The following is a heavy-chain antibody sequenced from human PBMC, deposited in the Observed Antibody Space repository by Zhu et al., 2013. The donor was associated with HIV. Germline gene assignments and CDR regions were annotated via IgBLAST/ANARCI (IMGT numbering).Heavy chain of an antibody. CDR3: TADCTNGVCPKSNPNYYYYGMDV. D-gene: IGHD2-8*01. Sequence: QVQLVQSGAEVKKPGSSVKVSCKASGGTFSSYAISWVRQAPGQGLEWMGGIIPIFGTANYAQKFQGRVTITADESTSTAYMELSSLRSEDTAVYYCTADCTNGVCPKSNPNYYYYGMDVWGQGTTVTVSS. V-gene: IGHV1-69*01. CDR2: IIPIFGTA. J-gene: IGHJ6*02. CDR1: GGTFSSYA.